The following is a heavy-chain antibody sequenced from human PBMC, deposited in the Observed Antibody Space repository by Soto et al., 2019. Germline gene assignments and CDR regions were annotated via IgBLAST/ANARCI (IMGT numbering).Heavy chain of an antibody. CDR2: INPYNANT. V-gene: IGHV1-18*04. J-gene: IGHJ3*02. Sequence: QVPLVQSGTEMKKPGASVKVSCKTSGYTFTNHGINWVRQAPGQGLEWMGWINPYNANTNYAQKLQGRVTMPTDTSATTAYMDLRSLTSDDAAVYYCARDRVAGIGGEAFDIWGQGTVVTVSS. D-gene: IGHD3-16*01. CDR1: GYTFTNHG. CDR3: ARDRVAGIGGEAFDI.